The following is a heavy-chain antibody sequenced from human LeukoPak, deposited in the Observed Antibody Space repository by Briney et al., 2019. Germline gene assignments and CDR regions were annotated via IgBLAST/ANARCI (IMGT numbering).Heavy chain of an antibody. J-gene: IGHJ4*02. V-gene: IGHV3-64D*09. CDR1: GLSLSTYA. CDR2: IDTDGGGT. Sequence: GGSLTLSCSGCGLSLSTYAMRWIRQAPGKGLEYVSAIDTDGGGTYYADSVKGRFTISRDKSKNTLYLQMRSLRAEDTAVYYSMFLDTSWYWGQGTLVTVSS. CDR3: MFLDTSWY. D-gene: IGHD2/OR15-2a*01.